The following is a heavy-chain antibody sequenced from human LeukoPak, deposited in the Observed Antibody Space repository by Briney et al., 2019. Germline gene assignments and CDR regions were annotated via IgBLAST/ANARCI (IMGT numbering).Heavy chain of an antibody. J-gene: IGHJ4*02. CDR3: ARSRDGWSFDY. Sequence: SGTLSLTCTVSGGSISSYYWSWIRQPPGKGLEWIGYIYYSGSTNYNPSLKSRVTISVDTSKNQFSLKLSSVTAADTAVYYCARSRDGWSFDYWGQGTLVTVSS. CDR1: GGSISSYY. CDR2: IYYSGST. D-gene: IGHD5-24*01. V-gene: IGHV4-59*01.